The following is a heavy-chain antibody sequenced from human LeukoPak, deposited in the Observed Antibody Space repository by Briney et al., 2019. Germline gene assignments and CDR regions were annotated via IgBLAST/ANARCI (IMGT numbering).Heavy chain of an antibody. CDR2: IKQDGSEK. V-gene: IGHV3-7*01. CDR1: GFTISNYW. Sequence: GGSLRLSCAASGFTISNYWMSRVRQAPGKGLEWVANIKQDGSEKYYVDSVKGRFTISRDNAQNSLYLQMNSLRAEDTAVYYCARGRGLDYWGQGTLVTVSS. J-gene: IGHJ4*02. CDR3: ARGRGLDY.